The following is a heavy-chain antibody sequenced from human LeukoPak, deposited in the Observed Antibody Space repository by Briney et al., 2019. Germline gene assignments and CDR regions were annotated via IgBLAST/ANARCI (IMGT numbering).Heavy chain of an antibody. CDR1: GYTLTELS. Sequence: ASVKVSCKVSGYTLTELSMHWVRQAPGKGLEWMGRVDPEDGETIYAEKFQGRVTITADTSTDTAYMELSSLRSEDTAVYYCGGGAARPLGHWGQGTLVTVSS. V-gene: IGHV1-24*01. D-gene: IGHD6-6*01. CDR2: VDPEDGET. J-gene: IGHJ4*02. CDR3: GGGAARPLGH.